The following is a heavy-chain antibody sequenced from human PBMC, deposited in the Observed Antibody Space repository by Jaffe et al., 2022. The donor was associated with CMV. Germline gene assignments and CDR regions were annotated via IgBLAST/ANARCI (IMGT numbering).Heavy chain of an antibody. Sequence: QVQLQESGPGLVKPSETLSLTCTVSGGSISSYYWSWIRQPPGKGLEWIGFIYYSGSTKYNPSLESRVTTSLDTSKNQFSLKLNSVTAADTAVYYCARRIQLWPTQVFAFDIWGQGTMVTVSS. V-gene: IGHV4-59*01. D-gene: IGHD5-18*01. CDR2: IYYSGST. CDR3: ARRIQLWPTQVFAFDI. CDR1: GGSISSYY. J-gene: IGHJ3*02.